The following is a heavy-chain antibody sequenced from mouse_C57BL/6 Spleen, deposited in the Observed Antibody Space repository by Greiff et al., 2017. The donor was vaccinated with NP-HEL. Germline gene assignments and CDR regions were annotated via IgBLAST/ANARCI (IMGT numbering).Heavy chain of an antibody. D-gene: IGHD2-2*01. J-gene: IGHJ2*01. CDR1: GYSFTGYY. CDR2: INPSTGGT. V-gene: IGHV1-42*01. Sequence: VQLQQSGPELVKPGASVKISCKASGYSFTGYYMNWVKQSPEKSLEWIGEINPSTGGTTYNQKFKAKATLTVDKSSSTAYMQLKSLTSEDSAVYYCARSEGYDLDYWGQGTTLTVSS. CDR3: ARSEGYDLDY.